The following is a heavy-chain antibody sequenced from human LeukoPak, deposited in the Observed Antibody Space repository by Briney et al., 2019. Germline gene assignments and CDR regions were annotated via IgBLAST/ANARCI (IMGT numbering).Heavy chain of an antibody. CDR2: ISSSSSYI. Sequence: GGSLRLSCAASGFSFSNYGMNWVRQAPGKGLEWVSLISSSSSYICYADSVKGRFTISRDNAKNSLYLQMNSLRAEDTAVYYCARCRNGYRNDVLDIWGQGTMVTVSS. CDR1: GFSFSNYG. J-gene: IGHJ3*02. V-gene: IGHV3-21*01. D-gene: IGHD5-24*01. CDR3: ARCRNGYRNDVLDI.